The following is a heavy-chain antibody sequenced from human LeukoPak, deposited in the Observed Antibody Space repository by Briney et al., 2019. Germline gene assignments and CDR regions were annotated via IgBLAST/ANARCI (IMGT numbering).Heavy chain of an antibody. D-gene: IGHD2/OR15-2a*01. Sequence: GGSLRLSCAASGFTFSSYGMHWVRQAPGKGLEWVALIWYDGSNKYYADSVKGRLTISRDNSKNTLYLRMNSLRAEDTAVYYCAREGPRGNSQFDYWGQGTLVTVSS. V-gene: IGHV3-33*01. J-gene: IGHJ4*02. CDR2: IWYDGSNK. CDR3: AREGPRGNSQFDY. CDR1: GFTFSSYG.